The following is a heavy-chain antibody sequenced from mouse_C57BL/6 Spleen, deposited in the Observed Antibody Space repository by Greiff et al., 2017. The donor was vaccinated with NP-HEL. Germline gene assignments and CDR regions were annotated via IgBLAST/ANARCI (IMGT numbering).Heavy chain of an antibody. V-gene: IGHV1-7*01. Sequence: QVHVKQSGAELAKPGASVKLSCKASGYTFTSYWMHWVKQRPGQGLEWIGYINPSSGYTKYNQKFKDKATLTADKSSSTAYMQLSSLTYEDSAVYYCARSAVVADYAMDYWGQGTSVTVSS. J-gene: IGHJ4*01. CDR3: ARSAVVADYAMDY. CDR2: INPSSGYT. CDR1: GYTFTSYW. D-gene: IGHD1-1*01.